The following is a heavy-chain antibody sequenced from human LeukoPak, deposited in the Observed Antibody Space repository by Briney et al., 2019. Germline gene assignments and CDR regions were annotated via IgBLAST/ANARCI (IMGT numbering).Heavy chain of an antibody. D-gene: IGHD3-10*01. CDR2: MSSSSSYI. CDR3: ARDNGYYYGSGSYYNFYYYYGMDV. CDR1: GFTFSSYS. J-gene: IGHJ6*02. Sequence: GGSLRLSCAASGFTFSSYSMNWVRQAPGKGLEWVSSMSSSSSYIYYADSVKGRFTISRDNAKNSLYLQMNSLRAEDTAVYYCARDNGYYYGSGSYYNFYYYYGMDVWGQGTTVTVSS. V-gene: IGHV3-21*01.